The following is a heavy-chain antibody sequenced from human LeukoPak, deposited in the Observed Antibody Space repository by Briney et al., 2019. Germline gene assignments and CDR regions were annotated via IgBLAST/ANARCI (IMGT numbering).Heavy chain of an antibody. CDR3: ATMRGYYDGSGYWVQ. Sequence: GGSLRLSCAASGFTFGSYAMSWVRQAPGKGLEWVSFISPNADRTSKADSVEGRFTISRDNPRNTLYLQMNSLRDDDTAVYYCATMRGYYDGSGYWVQWGQGTLVTVSS. J-gene: IGHJ4*02. D-gene: IGHD3-22*01. V-gene: IGHV3-23*01. CDR2: ISPNADRT. CDR1: GFTFGSYA.